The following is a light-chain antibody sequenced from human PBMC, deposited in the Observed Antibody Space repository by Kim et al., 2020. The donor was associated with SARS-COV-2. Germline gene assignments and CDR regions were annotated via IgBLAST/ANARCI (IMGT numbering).Light chain of an antibody. J-gene: IGKJ2*01. CDR3: QQLNSHPYT. CDR1: HGVSSS. CDR2: AAS. V-gene: IGKV1-9*01. Sequence: SASIGDRVTITCRASHGVSSSLAWYQQKAGQAPNLLIYAASTLQSGVPSRFSGSGSGTEFTLTINGLQPEDFATYYCQQLNSHPYTFGQGTKLEI.